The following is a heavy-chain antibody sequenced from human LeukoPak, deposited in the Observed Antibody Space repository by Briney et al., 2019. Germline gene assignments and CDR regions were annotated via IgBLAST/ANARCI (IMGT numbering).Heavy chain of an antibody. CDR2: IWYDGSNK. J-gene: IGHJ3*02. Sequence: GRSLRLSCAASGFTFSSYGMHWVRQAPGKGLEWVAVIWYDGSNKYYADSVKGRFTISRDNSKNTLYLQMNSLRAEDTAVYYCARDCSGGSCYAFDIWGHGTMVTVSS. V-gene: IGHV3-33*01. CDR1: GFTFSSYG. D-gene: IGHD2-15*01. CDR3: ARDCSGGSCYAFDI.